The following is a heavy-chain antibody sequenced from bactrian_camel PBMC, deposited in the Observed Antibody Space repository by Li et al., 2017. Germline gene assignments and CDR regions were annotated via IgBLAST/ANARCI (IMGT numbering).Heavy chain of an antibody. CDR1: GFSFSGYA. D-gene: IGHD5*01. Sequence: HVQLVESGGGLVQPGGSLRLSCAASGFSFSGYAMSWVRQAPGKGLEWVSSIGSGGDSTVYADSVKGRFTISRDNSKNTLYLQLSSLKTEDTAMYFCASLYNRYYGQGTQVTVS. CDR2: IGSGGDST. V-gene: IGHV3S1*01. J-gene: IGHJ4*01.